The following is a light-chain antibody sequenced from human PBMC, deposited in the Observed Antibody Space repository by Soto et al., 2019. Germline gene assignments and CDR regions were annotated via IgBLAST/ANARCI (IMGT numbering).Light chain of an antibody. CDR2: EPS. J-gene: IGKJ1*01. V-gene: IGKV1-5*01. CDR3: QQHNINVWT. Sequence: DIPMTQSPSTLSASVGETVTITCRASQSVSNWLIWYQQKPGKAPRLLIYEPSNLESGYHSRFSGSGSGTEFNLTISSLQPGDSSTYYCQQHNINVWTFGQGTKVEI. CDR1: QSVSNW.